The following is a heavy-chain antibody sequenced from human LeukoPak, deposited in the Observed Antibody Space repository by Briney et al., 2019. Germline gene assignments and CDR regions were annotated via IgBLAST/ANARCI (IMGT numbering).Heavy chain of an antibody. V-gene: IGHV4-38-2*02. CDR3: TREGTAALY. Sequence: PSETLSLTCGVSGFSITGGYYWGWVRQPPGKGLEWIGNIYRDGTTYYAPSLKSRVTISINASKNHFFLNLTSVTAADTAVYYWTREGTAALYWGQGSLVFVSS. J-gene: IGHJ4*02. D-gene: IGHD2-21*02. CDR2: IYRDGTT. CDR1: GFSITGGYY.